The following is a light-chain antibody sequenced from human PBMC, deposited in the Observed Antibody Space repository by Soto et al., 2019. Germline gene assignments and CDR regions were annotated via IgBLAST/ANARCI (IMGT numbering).Light chain of an antibody. Sequence: QSVLTQPASVSGSPGQSITISCSGTNSDIGAYDYVSWYQQHPGKPPKLIIYNVNNRPSGVSFRFSGSKSANTASLTISGLQTEDEADYYCLSHTTRRIYVFGPGTKGTAL. V-gene: IGLV2-14*03. CDR1: NSDIGAYDY. CDR3: LSHTTRRIYV. J-gene: IGLJ1*01. CDR2: NVN.